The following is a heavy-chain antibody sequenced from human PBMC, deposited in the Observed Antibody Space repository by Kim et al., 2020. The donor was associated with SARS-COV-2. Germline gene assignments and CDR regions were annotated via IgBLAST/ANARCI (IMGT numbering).Heavy chain of an antibody. V-gene: IGHV3-23*01. D-gene: IGHD5-12*01. J-gene: IGHJ4*02. CDR1: GFTFSSYA. Sequence: GGSLRLSCAASGFTFSSYAMSWVRQAPGKGLEWVSAISGSGGSTYYADSVKGRFTISRDNSKNTLYLQMNSLRAEDTAVYYCAKLPGEALYSGYDWYYFDYWGQGTLVTVSS. CDR3: AKLPGEALYSGYDWYYFDY. CDR2: ISGSGGST.